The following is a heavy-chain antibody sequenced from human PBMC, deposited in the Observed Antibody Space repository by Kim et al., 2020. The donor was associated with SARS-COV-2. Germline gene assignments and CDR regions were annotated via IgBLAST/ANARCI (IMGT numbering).Heavy chain of an antibody. V-gene: IGHV3-43*02. Sequence: GGSLRLSCAASGFTFDDYAMHWVRQAPGKGLEWVSLITRNCGTTYYADSVKGRFTISSDNSKNSLYLQMNSLRTEDTAWYYCASDSMTANYPPGWLDPWGQGTLVTVSS. CDR1: GFTFDDYA. D-gene: IGHD3-9*01. CDR3: ASDSMTANYPPGWLDP. J-gene: IGHJ5*02. CDR2: ITRNCGTT.